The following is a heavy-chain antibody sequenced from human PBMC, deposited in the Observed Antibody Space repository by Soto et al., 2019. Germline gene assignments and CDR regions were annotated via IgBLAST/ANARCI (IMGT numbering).Heavy chain of an antibody. CDR3: AKEHNWKYFNWFDP. CDR2: ISASDGST. D-gene: IGHD1-1*01. CDR1: GFTFSSYA. Sequence: GGSLRLSCAASGFTFSSYAMNWVRQAPGKGLEWVSGISASDGSTYYADSVKGRFTISRDNSKNTLYLQMNSLRAEDTALYYCAKEHNWKYFNWFDPWGQGTLVTVSS. V-gene: IGHV3-23*01. J-gene: IGHJ5*02.